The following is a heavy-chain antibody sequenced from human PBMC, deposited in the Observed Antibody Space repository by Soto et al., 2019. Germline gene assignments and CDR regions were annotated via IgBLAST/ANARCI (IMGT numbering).Heavy chain of an antibody. CDR1: GFTFDDYA. Sequence: GGSLRLSCAASGFTFDDYAMHWVRQAPGKGLEWVSGISWNSGSIGYADSVKGRFTISRDNAKNSLYLQMNSLRAEDTAVYYCAREIQLPPIPYYYYGMDVWGQGTTVTVSS. V-gene: IGHV3-9*01. CDR3: AREIQLPPIPYYYYGMDV. D-gene: IGHD5-18*01. J-gene: IGHJ6*02. CDR2: ISWNSGSI.